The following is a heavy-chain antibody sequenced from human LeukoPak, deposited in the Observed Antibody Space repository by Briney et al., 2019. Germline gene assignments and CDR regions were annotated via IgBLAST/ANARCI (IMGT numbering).Heavy chain of an antibody. D-gene: IGHD3-3*01. Sequence: GGSLRLSCAASGFTFSRYSMNWVRQAPGRGLEWVSAISGSGGSTYYADSVKGRFTISRDNAKNSLYLQMNSLRAEDTAVYYCARGDDFWSGYSGNWFDPWGQGTLVTVSS. CDR2: ISGSGGST. J-gene: IGHJ5*02. CDR1: GFTFSRYS. V-gene: IGHV3-21*01. CDR3: ARGDDFWSGYSGNWFDP.